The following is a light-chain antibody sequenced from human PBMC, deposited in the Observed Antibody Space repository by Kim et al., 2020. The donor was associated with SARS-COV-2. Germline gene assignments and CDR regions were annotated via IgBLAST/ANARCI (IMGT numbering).Light chain of an antibody. J-gene: IGKJ2*02. CDR3: QQYGSSPRN. Sequence: LSPGERATLSCRASQSISASYLAWYQQKPGQAPRLLIYGTSNRVTGIPDRFSGSGSGTDFTLTISRLEPEDFAVYYCQQYGSSPRNFGQGTKLEIK. CDR2: GTS. CDR1: QSISASY. V-gene: IGKV3-20*01.